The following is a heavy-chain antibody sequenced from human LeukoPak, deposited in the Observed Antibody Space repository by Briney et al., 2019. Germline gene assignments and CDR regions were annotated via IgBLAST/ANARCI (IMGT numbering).Heavy chain of an antibody. CDR2: INHSGST. CDR3: ARRVAWPLSPFDY. CDR1: GGSFSGYY. J-gene: IGHJ4*02. V-gene: IGHV4-34*01. D-gene: IGHD3-16*02. Sequence: SETLSLTCAVYGGSFSGYYWSWIRQPPGKGLEWIGEINHSGSTNYNPSLKSRVTISVDTSKNQFSLKLSSVTAADTAVYYCARRVAWPLSPFDYWGQGTLVTVSS.